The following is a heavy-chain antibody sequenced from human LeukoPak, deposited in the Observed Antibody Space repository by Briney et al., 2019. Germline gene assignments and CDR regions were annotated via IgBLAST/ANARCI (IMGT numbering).Heavy chain of an antibody. D-gene: IGHD3-9*01. CDR3: AREPGDILTGYYNDY. CDR1: GGTFSSYA. CDR2: IIPIFGTA. J-gene: IGHJ4*02. V-gene: IGHV1-69*13. Sequence: GASVKVSCKASGGTFSSYAISWVRQAPGQGLEWMGGIIPIFGTADYAQKFQSRVTITADESTSTAYMELSSLRSEDTAVYYCAREPGDILTGYYNDYWGQGTLVTVSS.